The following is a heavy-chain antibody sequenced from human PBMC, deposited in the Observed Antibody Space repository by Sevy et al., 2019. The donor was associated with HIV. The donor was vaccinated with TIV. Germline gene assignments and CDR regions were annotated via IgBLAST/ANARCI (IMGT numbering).Heavy chain of an antibody. V-gene: IGHV3-13*01. CDR3: VRGLQTHCDSTACPLDY. D-gene: IGHD6-19*01. CDR2: IGTLADT. J-gene: IGHJ4*02. Sequence: GGSLRLSCAASGFTFSGSDMHWVRQVKGKGLEWISSIGTLADTFYADSVKGRFTISRDNAQSYQYLHMSSLKVGDTALYFCVRGLQTHCDSTACPLDYWGQGTLVTVSS. CDR1: GFTFSGSD.